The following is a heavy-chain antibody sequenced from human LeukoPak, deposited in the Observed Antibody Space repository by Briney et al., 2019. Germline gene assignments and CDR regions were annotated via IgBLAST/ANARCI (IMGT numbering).Heavy chain of an antibody. CDR1: GGSFSGYY. CDR3: SRPRRDAFDV. V-gene: IGHV4-34*01. J-gene: IGHJ3*01. CDR2: INHSGST. Sequence: SETLSLTCAVYGGSFSGYYWSWIRQPPGKGLEWIGEINHSGSTNYNPSLKSRVTISVDTSKNQFSLKLSSVTAADTAVYYCSRPRRDAFDVWGQGTMVTVSS.